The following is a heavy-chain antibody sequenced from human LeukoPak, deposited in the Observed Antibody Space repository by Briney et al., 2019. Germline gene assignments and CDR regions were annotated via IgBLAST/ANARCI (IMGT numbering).Heavy chain of an antibody. V-gene: IGHV3-11*04. D-gene: IGHD3-3*01. J-gene: IGHJ4*02. CDR2: INSSGSNI. CDR3: ARSPGGTLRFLEWLLFGQFDY. CDR1: GFTLSDYY. Sequence: PGGALRLSCAASGFTLSDYYLSWIRQAPGEGLGWGSYINSSGSNIYYADSAKGRFTISRDNAKNTLYLQMNSLRAEDTAVYYCARSPGGTLRFLEWLLFGQFDYWGQGTLVTVSS.